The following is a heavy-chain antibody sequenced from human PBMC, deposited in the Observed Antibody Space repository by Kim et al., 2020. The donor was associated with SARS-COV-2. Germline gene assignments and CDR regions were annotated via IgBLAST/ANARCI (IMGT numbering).Heavy chain of an antibody. J-gene: IGHJ6*02. CDR3: ASRSPPARYNGMDV. Sequence: GGSLRLSCAASGFTFSTYDMNWVRQAPGKGLEWVSSISGSSSHIYYADSVKGRFTVSRDNAKTSLYLQINSLRAEDTAVYYCASRSPPARYNGMDVWGQGTTVTVSS. CDR2: ISGSSSHI. D-gene: IGHD3-9*01. CDR1: GFTFSTYD. V-gene: IGHV3-21*01.